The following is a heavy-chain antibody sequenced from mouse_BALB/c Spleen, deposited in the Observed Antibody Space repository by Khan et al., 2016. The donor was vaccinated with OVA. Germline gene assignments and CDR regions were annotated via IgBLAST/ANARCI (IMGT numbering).Heavy chain of an antibody. CDR3: ARRGDYYGSSPAWFAY. CDR1: GFDFSRYW. V-gene: IGHV4-1*02. CDR2: INPDSSTI. J-gene: IGHJ3*01. Sequence: EVELVESGGGLVQPGGSLKLSCAASGFDFSRYWMSWVRQAPGKGLEWIGEINPDSSTINYTPSLKDKFIISRDNAKNTLYLQMSKVRSEETALYYCARRGDYYGSSPAWFAYWGQGTLVTVSA. D-gene: IGHD1-1*01.